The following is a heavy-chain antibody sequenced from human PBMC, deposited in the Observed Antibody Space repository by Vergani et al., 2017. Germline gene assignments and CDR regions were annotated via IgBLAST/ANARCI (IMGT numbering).Heavy chain of an antibody. V-gene: IGHV1-46*02. J-gene: IGHJ5*02. CDR2: LNPTTGHT. CDR1: GYIFKNYY. CDR3: ARSIGYCAGATCRAYYFDH. D-gene: IGHD2-21*01. Sequence: VQLVQSGAEVREPGASVTVSCTASGYIFKNYYIHWLRQAPGQAFEWMGILNPTTGHTTSAQKFMGRVDMTRDPSTDTSTRTVQMTLSSLRSEDTAVYYCARSIGYCAGATCRAYYFDHWGQGTRVTVSS.